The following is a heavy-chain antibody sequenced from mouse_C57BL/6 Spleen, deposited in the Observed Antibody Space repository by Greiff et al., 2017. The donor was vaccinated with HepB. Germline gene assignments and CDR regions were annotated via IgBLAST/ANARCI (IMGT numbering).Heavy chain of an antibody. D-gene: IGHD1-1*01. CDR2: ISSGSSTI. CDR3: ARQNYAGYFDV. CDR1: GFTFSDYG. Sequence: EVHLVESGGGLVKPGGSLKLSCAASGFTFSDYGMHWVRQAPEKGLEWVAYISSGSSTIYYADTVKGRFTISRDNAKNTLFLQMTSLRSEDTAMYYCARQNYAGYFDVWGTGTTVTVSS. V-gene: IGHV5-17*01. J-gene: IGHJ1*03.